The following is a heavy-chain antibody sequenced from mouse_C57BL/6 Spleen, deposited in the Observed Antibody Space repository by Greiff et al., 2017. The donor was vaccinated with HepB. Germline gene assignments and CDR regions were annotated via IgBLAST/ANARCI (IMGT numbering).Heavy chain of an antibody. CDR2: INPNNGGT. D-gene: IGHD1-1*01. V-gene: IGHV1-18*01. J-gene: IGHJ4*01. Sequence: VQLQQSGPELVKPGASVKIPCKASGYTFTDYNMDWVKQSHGKILEWIGDINPNNGGTIYNQKFKGKATLTVDKSSSTAYMELRSLTSEDTAVYYCARLIANLLYYYAMDYWGQGTSVTVSS. CDR3: ARLIANLLYYYAMDY. CDR1: GYTFTDYN.